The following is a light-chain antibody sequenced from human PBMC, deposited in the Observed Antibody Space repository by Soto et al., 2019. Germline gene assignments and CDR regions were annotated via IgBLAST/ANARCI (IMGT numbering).Light chain of an antibody. CDR3: QQRSNWPT. Sequence: EIVLTQSPATLSLSPGERATLSCRASQSVSSYLAWYQQKPGQAPRLLIYDASNRATGIPARFSGSGSGTYFTLTISSLEPEDFAVYYCQQRSNWPTFGQGTKV. V-gene: IGKV3-11*01. CDR2: DAS. CDR1: QSVSSY. J-gene: IGKJ1*01.